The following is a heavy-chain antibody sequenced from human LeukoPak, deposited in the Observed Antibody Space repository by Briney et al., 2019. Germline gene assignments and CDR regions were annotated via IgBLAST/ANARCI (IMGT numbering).Heavy chain of an antibody. Sequence: SETLPLTCAVYGGSFSGYYWSWIRQPPGKGLEWIGEINHSGSTNYNPSLKSRVTISVDTSKNQFSLKLSSVTAADTAVYYCARWTSQTDDYYDSSGYYYFDYWGQGTLVTVSS. CDR1: GGSFSGYY. V-gene: IGHV4-34*01. CDR3: ARWTSQTDDYYDSSGYYYFDY. D-gene: IGHD3-22*01. CDR2: INHSGST. J-gene: IGHJ4*02.